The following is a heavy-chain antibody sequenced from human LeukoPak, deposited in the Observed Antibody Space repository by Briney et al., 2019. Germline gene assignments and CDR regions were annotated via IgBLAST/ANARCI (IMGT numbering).Heavy chain of an antibody. CDR3: ARGPSITMVRGGQWYYYMDV. CDR2: IIPIFGTA. Sequence: ASVKVSCKASGGTFSSYAISWVRQAPGQGLEWMGEIIPIFGTANYAQKFQGRVTITADESTSTAYMELSSLRSEDTAVYYCARGPSITMVRGGQWYYYMDVWGKGTTVTISS. CDR1: GGTFSSYA. J-gene: IGHJ6*03. V-gene: IGHV1-69*13. D-gene: IGHD3-10*01.